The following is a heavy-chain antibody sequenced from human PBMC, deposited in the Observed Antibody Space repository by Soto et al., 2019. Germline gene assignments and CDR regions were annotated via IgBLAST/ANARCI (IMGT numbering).Heavy chain of an antibody. CDR2: VYYGGST. D-gene: IGHD3-22*01. CDR1: GGSISSSSYY. J-gene: IGHJ6*02. Sequence: PSETLSLTCTVSGGSISSSSYYWGWIRQPPGQGLEWIGNVYYGGSTYYNPSLKSRVTISVETSKSQFSLKLSSVTAADTAVYYCAGGDYYHSSGYYFYYYTMDVWGQGTTVTVSS. CDR3: AGGDYYHSSGYYFYYYTMDV. V-gene: IGHV4-39*01.